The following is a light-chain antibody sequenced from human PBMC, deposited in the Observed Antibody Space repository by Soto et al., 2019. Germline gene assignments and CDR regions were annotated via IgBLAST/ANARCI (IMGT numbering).Light chain of an antibody. J-gene: IGLJ1*01. CDR2: DVS. V-gene: IGLV2-14*03. CDR3: DSYTSGNTLEV. Sequence: QSALTQPASVSASPGQSITISCTGTSSDFARYNYVSWYQQHPGKAPKLMIYDVSNRPSGVSNRFSGSKSGNTASLTISGLQAEDEADYYCDSYTSGNTLEVFGTGTKVTVL. CDR1: SSDFARYNY.